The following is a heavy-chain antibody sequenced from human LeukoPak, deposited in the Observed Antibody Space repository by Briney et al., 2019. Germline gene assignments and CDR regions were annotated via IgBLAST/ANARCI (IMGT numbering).Heavy chain of an antibody. J-gene: IGHJ4*02. CDR1: GFTFSSYS. CDR2: ISSSSSYI. CDR3: ASGQTFSGWYPLDGY. D-gene: IGHD6-19*01. Sequence: GGSLRLSCAASGFTFSSYSMNWVRQAPGKGLEWVSSISSSSSYIYYADSVKGQFTISRDNAKNSLYLQMNSLRAEDTAVYYCASGQTFSGWYPLDGYWGQGTLVTVSS. V-gene: IGHV3-21*01.